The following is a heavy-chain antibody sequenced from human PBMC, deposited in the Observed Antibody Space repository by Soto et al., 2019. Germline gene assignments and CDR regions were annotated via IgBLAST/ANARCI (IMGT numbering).Heavy chain of an antibody. CDR2: IYYSGST. CDR3: ARDSPPSNWFDP. V-gene: IGHV4-31*03. CDR1: GGSISSGGYY. Sequence: VXLQESGPGLVKPSQTLSLTCTVSGGSISSGGYYWSWIRQHPGKGLEWIGYIYYSGSTYYNPSLKSRVTISVDTSKNQFSLKLSSVTAADTAVYYCARDSPPSNWFDPWGQGTLVTVSS. J-gene: IGHJ5*02.